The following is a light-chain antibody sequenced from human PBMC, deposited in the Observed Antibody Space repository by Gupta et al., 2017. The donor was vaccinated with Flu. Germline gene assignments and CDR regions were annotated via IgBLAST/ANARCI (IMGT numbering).Light chain of an antibody. CDR2: EVS. J-gene: IGLJ2*01. Sequence: QSALTQPASVSGSPGQSITISCTGTSSDVGGYNYGSWYQQHPGKAPKFMIYEVSNRPSEVSNRFSGSKSGNTAALTISGLQAEDEADYYCSSYTSSSTLVFGGGTKLTVL. CDR3: SSYTSSSTLV. CDR1: SSDVGGYNY. V-gene: IGLV2-14*01.